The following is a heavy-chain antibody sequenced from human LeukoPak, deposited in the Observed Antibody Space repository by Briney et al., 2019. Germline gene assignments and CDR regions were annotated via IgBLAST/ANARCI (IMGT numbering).Heavy chain of an antibody. CDR3: ARGGYYYMDV. CDR2: VSDGGRT. CDR1: GGSISSYY. V-gene: IGHV4-59*01. Sequence: SETLSLTCTVSGGSISSYYWSWIRQPPGKGLEWIGHVSDGGRTNYSPSLRSRVTISVDTSKNQFSLKLSSVTAADTAVYYCARGGYYYMDVWGKGTTVTVSS. J-gene: IGHJ6*03.